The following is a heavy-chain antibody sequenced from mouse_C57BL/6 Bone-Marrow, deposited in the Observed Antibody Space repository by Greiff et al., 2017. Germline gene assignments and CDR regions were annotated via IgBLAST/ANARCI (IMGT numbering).Heavy chain of an antibody. Sequence: QVQLQQPGAELVKPGASVKLSCKASGYTFTSYWMHWVKQRPGQGLEWIGMIHPNSGSTNYNEKFKSKATLTVDKSSSTAYMQLSSLTSEDSAVLYCAMGPVVPFAYWGQGTLVTVSA. CDR2: IHPNSGST. V-gene: IGHV1-64*01. J-gene: IGHJ3*01. CDR1: GYTFTSYW. CDR3: AMGPVVPFAY. D-gene: IGHD1-1*01.